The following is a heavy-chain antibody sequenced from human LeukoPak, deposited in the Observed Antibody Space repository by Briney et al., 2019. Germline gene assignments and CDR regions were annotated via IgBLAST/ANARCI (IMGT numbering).Heavy chain of an antibody. CDR3: ARDGTAVAGTGASIN. Sequence: QPGGSLRLSCAASGFTFSSYAMSWVRQAPGKGLEWVSAISASGGSTYYADSVKGRFTISRDNPKNTLYLQMNSLRAEDTAVYYCARDGTAVAGTGASINWGQGTLVTVSS. J-gene: IGHJ4*02. D-gene: IGHD6-19*01. CDR2: ISASGGST. V-gene: IGHV3-23*01. CDR1: GFTFSSYA.